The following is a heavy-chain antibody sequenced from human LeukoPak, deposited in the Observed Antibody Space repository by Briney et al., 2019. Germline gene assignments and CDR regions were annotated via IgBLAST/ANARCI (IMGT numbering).Heavy chain of an antibody. CDR3: AKGGSAYDSWYFDL. CDR1: GFTFSSYG. CDR2: ISDDGSDK. Sequence: GRSLRLSCAASGFTFSSYGMHWVRQAPGKGLEWVAVISDDGSDKYYADSVKGRFTISRDNSKSTLYLQMNSLRAEDTAVYYCAKGGSAYDSWYFDLWGRGTLVSASS. D-gene: IGHD5-12*01. V-gene: IGHV3-30*18. J-gene: IGHJ2*01.